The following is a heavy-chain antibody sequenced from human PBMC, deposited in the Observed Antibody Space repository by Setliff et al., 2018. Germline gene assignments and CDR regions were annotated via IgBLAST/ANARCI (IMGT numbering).Heavy chain of an antibody. CDR2: ISWNSGSI. Sequence: PGGSLRLSCAASGFTFDDYAMHWVRQAPGKGLEWVSGISWNSGSIGYADSVKGRFTISRDNAKNTLYLQMNSLRAEDTAVYYCARAHSSTLSVHDYWGQGTLVTVSS. V-gene: IGHV3-9*01. D-gene: IGHD2-2*01. J-gene: IGHJ4*02. CDR3: ARAHSSTLSVHDY. CDR1: GFTFDDYA.